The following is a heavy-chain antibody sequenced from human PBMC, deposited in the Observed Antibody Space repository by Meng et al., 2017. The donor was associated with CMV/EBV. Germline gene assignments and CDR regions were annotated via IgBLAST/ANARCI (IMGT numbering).Heavy chain of an antibody. V-gene: IGHV3-21*04. CDR1: GFTFSSYS. D-gene: IGHD7-27*01. CDR2: ISSSSSYI. Sequence: EPLVEAGGGLVKPGGSLRSSCAASGFTFSSYSMNWVRQAPGKGLEWVSSISSSSSYIYYADSVKGRFTISRDNAKSSLYLQMNSLRAEDTAVYYCARESTGDWFDPWGQGTLVTVSS. CDR3: ARESTGDWFDP. J-gene: IGHJ5*02.